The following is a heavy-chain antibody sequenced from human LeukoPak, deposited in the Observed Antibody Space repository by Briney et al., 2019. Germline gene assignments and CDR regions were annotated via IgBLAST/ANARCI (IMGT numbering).Heavy chain of an antibody. D-gene: IGHD3-9*01. J-gene: IGHJ4*02. Sequence: GGSLRLSCAASGFTFSDYYMSWIRQAPGKGLEWVSYISSSGSTIYYADSVKGRFTISRDNAKNSLYLQMNSLRAEDTAVYYCARVHGRAYDILTGQPTYYFDCWGQGTLVTVSS. CDR1: GFTFSDYY. V-gene: IGHV3-11*01. CDR3: ARVHGRAYDILTGQPTYYFDC. CDR2: ISSSGSTI.